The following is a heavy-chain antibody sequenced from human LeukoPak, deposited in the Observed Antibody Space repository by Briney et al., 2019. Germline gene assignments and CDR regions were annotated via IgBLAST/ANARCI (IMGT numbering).Heavy chain of an antibody. J-gene: IGHJ4*02. CDR3: AREGLGGSYQYGQKDY. Sequence: GGSPRLSCAASGFTFSSYAMHWVRQAPGKGLEWVAVISYDGSNKYYADSVKGRFTISRDNSKNTLYLQMNSLRAEDTAVYYCAREGLGGSYQYGQKDYWGQGTLVTVSS. D-gene: IGHD1-26*01. V-gene: IGHV3-30-3*01. CDR2: ISYDGSNK. CDR1: GFTFSSYA.